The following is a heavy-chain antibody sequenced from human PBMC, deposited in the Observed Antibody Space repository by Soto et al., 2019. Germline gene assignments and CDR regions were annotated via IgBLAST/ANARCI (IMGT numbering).Heavy chain of an antibody. CDR3: ARDGMLYVGIHGYYYYGMDV. CDR1: GGSISSSNW. V-gene: IGHV4-4*02. CDR2: IYHSGST. Sequence: NPSETLSLTCAVSGGSISSSNWWSWVRQPPGKGLEWIGEIYHSGSTNYNPSPKSRVTISVDKSKNQFSLKLSSVTAADTAVYYCARDGMLYVGIHGYYYYGMDVWGQGTTVTVSS. D-gene: IGHD2-8*01. J-gene: IGHJ6*02.